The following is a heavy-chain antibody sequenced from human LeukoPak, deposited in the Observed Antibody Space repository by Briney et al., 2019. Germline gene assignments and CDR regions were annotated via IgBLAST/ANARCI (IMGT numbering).Heavy chain of an antibody. CDR3: ARGKGDGLGYYYYYMDV. CDR2: ISAYNGNT. D-gene: IGHD3-16*01. CDR1: GYTFTSSG. Sequence: ASVKVSCKASGYTFTSSGISWVRQAPGQGLEWMGWISAYNGNTNYAQKLQGRVTMTTDTSTSTAYMELRSLRSDDTAVYYCARGKGDGLGYYYYYMDVWGKGTTVTVSS. J-gene: IGHJ6*03. V-gene: IGHV1-18*01.